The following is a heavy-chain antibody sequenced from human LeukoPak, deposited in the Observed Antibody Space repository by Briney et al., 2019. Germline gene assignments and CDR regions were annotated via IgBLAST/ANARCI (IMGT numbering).Heavy chain of an antibody. Sequence: ASVKVSCKASGYTFTGYYIHWVRQAPGQGLEWMGWINPHSGGTNYGQKFKGRVTMTRDTYISTAYMEVSRLTSDDTAVYYCARGMYSSGWYGSFDYWGQGTLVTVSS. CDR3: ARGMYSSGWYGSFDY. D-gene: IGHD6-19*01. V-gene: IGHV1-2*02. J-gene: IGHJ4*02. CDR2: INPHSGGT. CDR1: GYTFTGYY.